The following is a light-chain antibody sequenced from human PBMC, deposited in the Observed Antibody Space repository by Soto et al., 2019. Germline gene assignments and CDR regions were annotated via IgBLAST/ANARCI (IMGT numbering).Light chain of an antibody. V-gene: IGKV1-5*03. CDR3: QHYNDYLWT. CDR2: KAS. J-gene: IGKJ1*01. CDR1: QSISDW. Sequence: DTQMTQSPSTLSASVGDRVTITCRASQSISDWLAWYQQKPGKAPKLLIYKASILQRGVPSRFSGSGSGAEFTLTISGLQAEDFATYYCQHYNDYLWTFGQGTKVDIK.